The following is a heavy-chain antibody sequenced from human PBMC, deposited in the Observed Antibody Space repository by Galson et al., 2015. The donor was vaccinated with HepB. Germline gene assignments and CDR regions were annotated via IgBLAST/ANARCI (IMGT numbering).Heavy chain of an antibody. Sequence: TLSLTCSVSGASMNSYYWSWIRQPPGKGLEWIGYIYYSGTTYYNPSLKSRVTISIDASKKQFSLSLTSVTAADTAVYYCATEGYCKGGNCYTRPFDYWGQGTLVTVSS. CDR3: ATEGYCKGGNCYTRPFDY. CDR2: IYYSGTT. D-gene: IGHD2-15*01. J-gene: IGHJ4*02. V-gene: IGHV4-59*01. CDR1: GASMNSYY.